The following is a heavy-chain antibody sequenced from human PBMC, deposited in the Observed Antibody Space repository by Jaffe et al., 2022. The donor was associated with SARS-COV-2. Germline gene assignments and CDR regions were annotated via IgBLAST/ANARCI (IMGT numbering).Heavy chain of an antibody. CDR1: GFTFSNAW. CDR2: IKSKTDGGTT. D-gene: IGHD6-19*01. J-gene: IGHJ6*02. CDR3: TTDEGGQWLVYYGMDV. Sequence: EVQLVESGGGLVKPGGSLRLSCAASGFTFSNAWMSWVRQAPGKGLEWVGRIKSKTDGGTTDYAAPVKGRFTISRDDSKNTLYLQMNSLKTEDTAVYYCTTDEGGQWLVYYGMDVWGQGTTVTVSS. V-gene: IGHV3-15*01.